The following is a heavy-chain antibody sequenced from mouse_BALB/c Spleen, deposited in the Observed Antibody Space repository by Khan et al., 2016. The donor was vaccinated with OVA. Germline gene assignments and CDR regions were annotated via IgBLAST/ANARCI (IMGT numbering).Heavy chain of an antibody. CDR1: GYSITSGYA. CDR3: ARGNYYGYYFDY. J-gene: IGHJ2*01. Sequence: EVQLQESGPGLVKPSQSLSLTCTVTGYSITSGYAWNWIRQFPGNKLEWMGYISYSGVTSYTPSLKSRISITLDTSKNQFFLQLNSVTTEDTATYYYARGNYYGYYFDYWGQGTTLTVSS. CDR2: ISYSGVT. D-gene: IGHD1-1*01. V-gene: IGHV3-2*02.